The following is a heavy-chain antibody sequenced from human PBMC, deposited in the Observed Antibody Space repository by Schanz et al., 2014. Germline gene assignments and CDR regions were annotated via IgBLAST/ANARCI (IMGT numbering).Heavy chain of an antibody. D-gene: IGHD3-10*01. V-gene: IGHV1-18*01. CDR3: ARESMVRAPTPSALAF. CDR1: GYTFTFTTYG. J-gene: IGHJ4*02. CDR2: ISTYTGNT. Sequence: QVQLVQSGGEVKKPGASVKVSCKASGYTFTFTTYGISWVRQVPGQGLEWMGWISTYTGNTNYAQRLQDRVTMTTDTSTSTAYMELRSLRSDDTAVYYCARESMVRAPTPSALAFWGQGTLVTVSS.